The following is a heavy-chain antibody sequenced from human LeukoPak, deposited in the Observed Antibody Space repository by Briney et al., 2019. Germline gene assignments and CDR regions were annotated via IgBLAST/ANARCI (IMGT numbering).Heavy chain of an antibody. D-gene: IGHD2-15*01. CDR2: IYYSGST. Sequence: SETLSLTCTVSGGSISSYYWRWLRQPPGKGLEWIGYIYYSGSTNYNPSLKSRVTISVDTSKNQFSLKLSSVTTADTAVYFCARVPRLGYCSGGSCYGLGRYYYYYYMDVWGKGTTVTVSS. CDR3: ARVPRLGYCSGGSCYGLGRYYYYYYMDV. V-gene: IGHV4-59*01. CDR1: GGSISSYY. J-gene: IGHJ6*03.